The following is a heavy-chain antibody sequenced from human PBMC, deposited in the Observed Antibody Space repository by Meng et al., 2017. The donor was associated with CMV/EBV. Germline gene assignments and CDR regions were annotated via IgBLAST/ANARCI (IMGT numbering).Heavy chain of an antibody. D-gene: IGHD3-3*01. J-gene: IGHJ3*02. V-gene: IGHV3-48*04. CDR3: ARDPPMYYDFWSGYLYDAFDI. CDR1: GFTFSSYS. CDR2: ISSSSSTI. Sequence: GESLKISCAASGFTFSSYSMNWVRQAQGKGLEWVSYISSSSSTIYYADSVKGRFTISRDNAKNSLYLQMNSLRAEDTAVYYCARDPPMYYDFWSGYLYDAFDIWGQGTMVTVSS.